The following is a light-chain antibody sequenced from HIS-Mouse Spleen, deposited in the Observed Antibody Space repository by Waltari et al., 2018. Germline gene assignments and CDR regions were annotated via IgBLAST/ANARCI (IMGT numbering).Light chain of an antibody. Sequence: EIVLTQSPATLSLSPVERATLSCRASQSVSSYLAWYQQKPGQAPRLLIYDASNRATGIPARFSGSGSGTDFTLTISSLEPEDFAVYYSQQRSNWPALTFGGGTKVEIK. CDR3: QQRSNWPALT. CDR2: DAS. J-gene: IGKJ4*01. V-gene: IGKV3-11*01. CDR1: QSVSSY.